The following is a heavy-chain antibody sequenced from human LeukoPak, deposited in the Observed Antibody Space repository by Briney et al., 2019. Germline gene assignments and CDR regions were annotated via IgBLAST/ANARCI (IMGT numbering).Heavy chain of an antibody. CDR2: IYYSGST. CDR3: ARTDQQWLVN. CDR1: GGSISSYY. J-gene: IGHJ4*02. Sequence: SETLSLTCTVSGGSISSYYWSWIRQPPGKGLEWIGYIYYSGSTNYNPSLKSRVTVSVDTSKNQFSLKLSSVTAADTAVYYCARTDQQWLVNWGQGTLVTVSS. V-gene: IGHV4-59*01. D-gene: IGHD6-19*01.